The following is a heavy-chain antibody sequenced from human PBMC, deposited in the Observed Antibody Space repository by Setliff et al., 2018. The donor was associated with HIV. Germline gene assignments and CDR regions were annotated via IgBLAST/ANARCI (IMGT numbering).Heavy chain of an antibody. D-gene: IGHD5-12*01. V-gene: IGHV4-34*01. CDR1: GGSFSGDY. J-gene: IGHJ1*01. CDR2: INHSGSS. Sequence: PSETLSLTCTVFGGSFSGDYCSWIRQSPGKGLEWIGEINHSGSSTYNPSLKSRVTMSVDTSKNQFSLKLSSVTAADTALYFCARGRYRDGVYYEFFQQWGQGTLVTVSS. CDR3: ARGRYRDGVYYEFFQQ.